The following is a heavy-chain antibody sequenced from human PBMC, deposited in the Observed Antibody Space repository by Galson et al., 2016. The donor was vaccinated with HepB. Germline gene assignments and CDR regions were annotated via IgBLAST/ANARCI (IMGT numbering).Heavy chain of an antibody. D-gene: IGHD1-20*01. CDR1: GFTFSSLA. CDR2: INGDSGYT. V-gene: IGHV3-23*01. Sequence: SLRLSCAASGFTFSSLAMAWVRQAPGKGLEWVAAINGDSGYTYYADSVKGRFTISRDNSQNTLYLQMNSLRAEDTAVYYCAKDLGDRFITVYYYMDVWGKGTAVTVS. J-gene: IGHJ6*03. CDR3: AKDLGDRFITVYYYMDV.